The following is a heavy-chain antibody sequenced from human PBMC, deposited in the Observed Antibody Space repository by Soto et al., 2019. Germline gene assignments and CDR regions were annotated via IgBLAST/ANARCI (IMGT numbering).Heavy chain of an antibody. D-gene: IGHD6-19*01. CDR2: IYHSGST. J-gene: IGHJ5*02. CDR1: GGFISRGDYY. CDR3: ARDRWYSSGWYNRRDWFDP. Sequence: SKTLSLPCIVSGGFISRGDYYWSWIRQPPGKGLEWIGSIYHSGSTYYNPSLKSRVTISVDTSKNQFSLKLSSVTAADTAVYYCARDRWYSSGWYNRRDWFDPWGQGTLVTVSA. V-gene: IGHV4-39*07.